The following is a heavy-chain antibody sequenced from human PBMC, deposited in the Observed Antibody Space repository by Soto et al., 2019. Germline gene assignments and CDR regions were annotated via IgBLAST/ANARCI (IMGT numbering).Heavy chain of an antibody. V-gene: IGHV3-48*03. CDR3: ARGSGSGSYYSDY. D-gene: IGHD3-10*01. CDR2: ISSSGSTI. CDR1: GFTFSSYE. Sequence: PGGSLRLSCAASGFTFSSYEMNWVRRAPGKGLEWVSYISSSGSTIYYADSVKGRFTISRDNAKNSLYLQMNSLRAEDTAVYYCARGSGSGSYYSDYWGQGTQVTVS. J-gene: IGHJ4*02.